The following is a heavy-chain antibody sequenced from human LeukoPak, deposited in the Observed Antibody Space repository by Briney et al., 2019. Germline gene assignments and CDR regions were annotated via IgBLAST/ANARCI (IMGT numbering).Heavy chain of an antibody. CDR2: ISYGGSNK. CDR3: ASTSGLDYSNRQYYYYGMEV. V-gene: IGHV3-30*03. D-gene: IGHD4-11*01. Sequence: GGSLRLSCAASGFTFSSYGMHWVRQAPGKGLEWVAVISYGGSNKYYADSVKGRFTISRDNSKNTLYLQMNSLRAEDTAVYYCASTSGLDYSNRQYYYYGMEVWGQGTTVTVSS. CDR1: GFTFSSYG. J-gene: IGHJ6*02.